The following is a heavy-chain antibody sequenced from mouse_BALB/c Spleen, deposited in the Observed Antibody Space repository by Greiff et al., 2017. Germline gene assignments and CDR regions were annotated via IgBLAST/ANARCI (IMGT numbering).Heavy chain of an antibody. Sequence: LVESGAELARPGASVKMSCKASGYTFTSYTMHWVKQRPGQGLEWIGYINPSSGYTNYNQKFKDKATLTADKSSSTAYMQLSSLTSEDSAVYYCATYGSSPFAYWGQGTLVTVSA. CDR3: ATYGSSPFAY. V-gene: IGHV1-4*01. CDR1: GYTFTSYT. J-gene: IGHJ3*01. D-gene: IGHD1-1*01. CDR2: INPSSGYT.